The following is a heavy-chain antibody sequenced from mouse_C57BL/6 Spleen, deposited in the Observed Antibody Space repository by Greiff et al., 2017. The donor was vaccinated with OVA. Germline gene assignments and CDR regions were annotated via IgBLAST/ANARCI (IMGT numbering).Heavy chain of an antibody. J-gene: IGHJ4*01. CDR1: GYTFTDYY. CDR2: INPYNGGT. D-gene: IGHD2-5*01. CDR3: ARWDSNYAMDY. V-gene: IGHV1-19*01. Sequence: SGPVLVKPGASVKMSCKASGYTFTDYYMNWVKQSHGKSLEWIGVINPYNGGTSYNQKFKGKATLTVDKSSSTAYMELNSLTSEDSAVYYCARWDSNYAMDYWGQGTSVTVSS.